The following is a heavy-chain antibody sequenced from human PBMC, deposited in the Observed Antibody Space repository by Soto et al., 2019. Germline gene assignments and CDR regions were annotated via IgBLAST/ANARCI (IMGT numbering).Heavy chain of an antibody. D-gene: IGHD3-10*01. V-gene: IGHV4-61*01. CDR1: GGSVSSGSYH. CDR3: ARVPRGLLWFGELLRFDP. CDR2: IYYSGST. Sequence: PSETLSLTCTVSGGSVSSGSYHWSWIRQPPGKGLEWIGYIYYSGSTNYNPSLKSRVTISVDTSKNQFSLKLSSVTAADTAVYYCARVPRGLLWFGELLRFDPWRQGTLVTVSS. J-gene: IGHJ5*02.